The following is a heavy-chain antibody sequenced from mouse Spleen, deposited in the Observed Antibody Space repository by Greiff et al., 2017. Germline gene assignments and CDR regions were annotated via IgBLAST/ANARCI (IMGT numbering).Heavy chain of an antibody. CDR1: GFNIKDDY. V-gene: IGHV14-4*01. CDR3: TTGGYDGGGYAMDY. J-gene: IGHJ4*01. CDR2: IDPENGDT. D-gene: IGHD2-2*01. Sequence: VQLKQSGAELVRPGASVKLSCTASGFNIKDDYMHWVKQRPEQGLEWIGWIDPENGDTEYASKFQGKATITADTSSNTAYLQLSSLTSEDTAVYYCTTGGYDGGGYAMDYWGQGTSVTVSS.